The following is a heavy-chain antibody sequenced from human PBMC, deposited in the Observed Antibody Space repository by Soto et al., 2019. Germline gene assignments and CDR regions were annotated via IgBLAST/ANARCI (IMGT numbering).Heavy chain of an antibody. V-gene: IGHV3-30-3*01. J-gene: IGHJ6*02. CDR1: GFTFSSYA. CDR2: ISYDGSNK. Sequence: GGSLRLSCAASGFTFSSYAMHWVRQAPGKGLEWVAVISYDGSNKYYADSVKGRFTISRDNSKNTLYLQMSSLRAEDTAVYYCARDGYCSSTSCYPPGYYYGMDVWGQGTTVTVSS. CDR3: ARDGYCSSTSCYPPGYYYGMDV. D-gene: IGHD2-2*03.